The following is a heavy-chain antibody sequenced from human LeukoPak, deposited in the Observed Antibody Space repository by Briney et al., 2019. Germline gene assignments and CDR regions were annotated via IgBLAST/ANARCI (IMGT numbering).Heavy chain of an antibody. V-gene: IGHV3-33*01. Sequence: QPGGSLRLSCAASGFTFSSYGMHWVRQAPGKGREWVAVIWYDGSNKYYADSVKGRFTISRDNSKNTLYLQMNSLRAEDTAVYYCARERAGLDYWGQGTLVTVSS. D-gene: IGHD6-13*01. CDR3: ARERAGLDY. J-gene: IGHJ4*02. CDR2: IWYDGSNK. CDR1: GFTFSSYG.